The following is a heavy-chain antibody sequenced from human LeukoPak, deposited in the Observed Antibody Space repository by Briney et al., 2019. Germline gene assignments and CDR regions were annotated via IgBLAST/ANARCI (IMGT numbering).Heavy chain of an antibody. J-gene: IGHJ3*02. CDR3: TTQSHYYDSSGYYEAFDI. Sequence: GGSLRLSCAASGFTFSSYAMSWVRQAPGKGLEWVSAISGSGGSTYYADSVKGRFTISRDNSKNTLYLQMNSLKTEDTAVYYCTTQSHYYDSSGYYEAFDIWGQGTMVTVSS. D-gene: IGHD3-22*01. V-gene: IGHV3-23*01. CDR1: GFTFSSYA. CDR2: ISGSGGST.